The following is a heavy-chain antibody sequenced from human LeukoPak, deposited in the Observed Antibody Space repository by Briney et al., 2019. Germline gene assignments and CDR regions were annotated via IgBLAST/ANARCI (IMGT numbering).Heavy chain of an antibody. CDR3: ARDVNVGATTYYYIMDI. V-gene: IGHV4-59*01. J-gene: IGHJ6*02. CDR2: IYYSGGT. D-gene: IGHD1-26*01. CDR1: GGSISSYY. Sequence: SETLSLTCTVSGGSISSYYWSWIRQPPGKGLEWIGYIYYSGGTTYNPSLKSRVTISVDTSRNQFSLRLYSVTAADTAVYFCARDVNVGATTYYYIMDIWGQGTTVTVSS.